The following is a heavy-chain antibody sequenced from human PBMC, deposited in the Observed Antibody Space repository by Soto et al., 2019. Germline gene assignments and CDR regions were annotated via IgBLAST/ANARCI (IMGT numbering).Heavy chain of an antibody. J-gene: IGHJ6*02. V-gene: IGHV1-69*01. Sequence: QVQLVQSGAEVKKPGSSVKVSCKASGGTFSSYAISWVRQAPGQGLEWMGGIIPIFGTANYAQKFQGRVTINEDDYKSTAYMELSSVRSEDTAVYYCSKSLPDRDYYYGMDVWGQGSTVTVSS. CDR3: SKSLPDRDYYYGMDV. CDR1: GGTFSSYA. CDR2: IIPIFGTA.